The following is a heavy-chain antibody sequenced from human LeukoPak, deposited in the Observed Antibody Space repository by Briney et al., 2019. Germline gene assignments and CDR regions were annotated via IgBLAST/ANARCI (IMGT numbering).Heavy chain of an antibody. J-gene: IGHJ3*02. Sequence: SETLSLTCTVSGGSISSGSYYWSWIRQPAGKGLEWIGRIYTSGSTNYNPSLKSRVTISVDTSKNQFSLKLSSVTAADTAVYYCAWSWGVRAFDIWGQGTMVTVSS. V-gene: IGHV4-61*02. CDR3: AWSWGVRAFDI. CDR2: IYTSGST. D-gene: IGHD3-16*01. CDR1: GGSISSGSYY.